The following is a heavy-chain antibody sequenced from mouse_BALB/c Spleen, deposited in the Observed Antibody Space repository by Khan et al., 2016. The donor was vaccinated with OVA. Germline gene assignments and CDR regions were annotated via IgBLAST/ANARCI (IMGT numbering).Heavy chain of an antibody. V-gene: IGHV1-77*01. CDR1: GYTFTDNY. D-gene: IGHD2-13*01. J-gene: IGHJ4*01. CDR3: ARWGGDYKYYYALDY. CDR2: IYPGTGNT. Sequence: LQQSGAELARPGASVRLSCKTSGYTFTDNYINWVRQSTGQGLEWIGEIYPGTGNTYYNENFKGKATLTADKSSSTAYMQLNSLTSEDSAVYFCARWGGDYKYYYALDYWGQGTSVTVSS.